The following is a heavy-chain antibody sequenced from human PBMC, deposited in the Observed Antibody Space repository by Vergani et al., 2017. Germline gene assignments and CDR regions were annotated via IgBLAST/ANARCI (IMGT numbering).Heavy chain of an antibody. J-gene: IGHJ6*03. CDR2: IYYSGST. CDR3: TAGNHYYYYMDV. CDR1: GGSISSYY. D-gene: IGHD6-13*01. Sequence: QVQLQESGPGLVKPSETLSLTCTVSGGSISSYYWSWIRQPPGKGLEWIGYIYYSGSTNYNPSLKSRVTISVDTSKNQFSLKLSSVTAADTAVEYCTAGNHYYYYMDVWGKGTTVTVSS. V-gene: IGHV4-59*01.